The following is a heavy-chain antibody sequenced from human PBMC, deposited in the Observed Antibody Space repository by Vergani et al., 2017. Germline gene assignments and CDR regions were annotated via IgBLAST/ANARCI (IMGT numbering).Heavy chain of an antibody. CDR2: IYHSGST. CDR1: GGSISSGGYS. CDR3: ARGRQWLVSYYYGMDV. J-gene: IGHJ6*02. D-gene: IGHD6-19*01. Sequence: QLQLQESGSGLVKPSQTLSLTCAVSGGSISSGGYSWSWIRQPPGKGLEWIGYIYHSGSTYYNPSLKSRVTISVDRSKNQFSLKLSSVTAADTAVYYCARGRQWLVSYYYGMDVWGQGTTVTVSS. V-gene: IGHV4-30-2*01.